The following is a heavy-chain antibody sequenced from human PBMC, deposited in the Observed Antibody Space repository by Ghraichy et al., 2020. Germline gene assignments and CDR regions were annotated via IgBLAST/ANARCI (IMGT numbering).Heavy chain of an antibody. CDR1: GFTFSSYW. CDR2: IKQDGSEK. Sequence: LSLTCAASGFTFSSYWMSWVRQAPGKGLEWVANIKQDGSEKYYVDSVKGRFTISRDNAKNSLYLQMNSLRAEDTAVYYCAREDWRHDYWCQGTLVTVSS. V-gene: IGHV3-7*01. D-gene: IGHD3/OR15-3a*01. J-gene: IGHJ4*02. CDR3: AREDWRHDY.